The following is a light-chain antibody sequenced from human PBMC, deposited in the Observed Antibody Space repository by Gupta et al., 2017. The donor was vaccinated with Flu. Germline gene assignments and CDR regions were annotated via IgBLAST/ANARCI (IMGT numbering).Light chain of an antibody. CDR1: ISDIGIYNR. V-gene: IGLV2-23*02. CDR3: CAYAGSATYV. Sequence: SITISCTGTISDIGIYNRVSWYQQYPGKVPKVIIYDVTKRPSGVSDRFSGSKFGNTASLTLSGLQTEDEADYYCCAYAGSATYVFGTGTKIVVL. CDR2: DVT. J-gene: IGLJ1*01.